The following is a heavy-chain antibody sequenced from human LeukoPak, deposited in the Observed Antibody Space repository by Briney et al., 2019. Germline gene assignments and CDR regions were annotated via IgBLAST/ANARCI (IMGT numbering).Heavy chain of an antibody. D-gene: IGHD5-12*01. Sequence: TGGSLRLSCAASGFTFSSYGMSWVRQAPGKGLEWVSAISGSGGSTYYADSVKGRFTISRDNAKNSLYLQMNSLRAEDTAVYYWARDGYSGYNYYYGGQGTLVTVS. CDR1: GFTFSSYG. CDR3: ARDGYSGYNYYY. J-gene: IGHJ4*02. V-gene: IGHV3-23*01. CDR2: ISGSGGST.